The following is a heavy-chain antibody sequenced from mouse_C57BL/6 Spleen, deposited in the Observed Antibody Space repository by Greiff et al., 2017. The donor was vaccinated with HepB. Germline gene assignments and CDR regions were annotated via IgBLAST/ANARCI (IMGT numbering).Heavy chain of an antibody. Sequence: EVQVVESGGGLVKPGGSLKLSCAASGFTFSSYAMSWVRQTPEKRLEWVATISDGGSYTYYPDNVKGRFPIYRDNAKNNLYLQMSQLKSEDTAMYYCAREGDYYGSSWENYFDYWGQGTTLTVSS. CDR3: AREGDYYGSSWENYFDY. V-gene: IGHV5-4*01. J-gene: IGHJ2*01. CDR2: ISDGGSYT. D-gene: IGHD1-1*01. CDR1: GFTFSSYA.